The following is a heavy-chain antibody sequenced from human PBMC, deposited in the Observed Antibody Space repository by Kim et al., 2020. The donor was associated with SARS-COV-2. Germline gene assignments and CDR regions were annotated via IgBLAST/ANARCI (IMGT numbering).Heavy chain of an antibody. CDR2: IHAGNGNT. Sequence: ASVKVSCKASGYTFTKYLIHWVRQAPGQRLEWLGWIHAGNGNTKFSEKINERVTITRDTSASTVYMELSSLRSEDTAVYYCAGDRAFSGNDHEFWGQGTLVTVSS. V-gene: IGHV1-3*01. D-gene: IGHD5-12*01. J-gene: IGHJ4*02. CDR3: AGDRAFSGNDHEF. CDR1: GYTFTKYL.